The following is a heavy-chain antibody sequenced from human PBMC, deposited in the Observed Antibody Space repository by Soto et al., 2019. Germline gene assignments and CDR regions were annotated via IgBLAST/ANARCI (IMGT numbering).Heavy chain of an antibody. CDR3: ARAGRHDCSSTSCYPFDP. V-gene: IGHV3-53*01. Sequence: GGSLRLSCAASGFTVSSNYMSWVRQAPGKGLEWVSVIYSGGSTYYADSVKGRFTISRDNSKNTLYLQMNSLRAEDTXVYYCARAGRHDCSSTSCYPFDPWGQGTLVTVSS. CDR2: IYSGGST. D-gene: IGHD2-2*01. J-gene: IGHJ5*02. CDR1: GFTVSSNY.